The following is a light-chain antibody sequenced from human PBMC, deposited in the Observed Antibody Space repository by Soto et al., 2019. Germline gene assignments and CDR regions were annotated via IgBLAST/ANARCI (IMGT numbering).Light chain of an antibody. Sequence: EIVMTQSPATLSVSPGERATLSCRASQSVSSNLAWYQQKPGQAPRLLIYGASTRATGIPARFSGSGSGTEFTLTISILQSEDFALYYCQQYNNWPPCTFGQGTKLEIK. CDR2: GAS. CDR3: QQYNNWPPCT. V-gene: IGKV3-15*01. CDR1: QSVSSN. J-gene: IGKJ2*02.